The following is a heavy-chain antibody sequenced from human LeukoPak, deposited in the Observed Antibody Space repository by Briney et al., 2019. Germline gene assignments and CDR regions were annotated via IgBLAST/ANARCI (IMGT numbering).Heavy chain of an antibody. J-gene: IGHJ4*02. V-gene: IGHV4-4*09. CDR3: AGLTTVSNYFDY. D-gene: IGHD4-11*01. CDR1: GGSISSYY. CDR2: IYTSGST. Sequence: SETLSLTSTVSGGSISSYYWSWIRQPPRKGLEWIGYIYTSGSTNYNPSLKSRVTISVDTSKNQFSLKLSSVTAADTAVYYCAGLTTVSNYFDYWGQETLVTVSS.